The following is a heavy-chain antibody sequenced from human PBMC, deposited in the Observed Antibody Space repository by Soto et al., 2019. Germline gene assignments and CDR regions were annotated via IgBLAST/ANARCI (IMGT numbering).Heavy chain of an antibody. Sequence: SETLSLTCTVSGDSISAYSWSWVRQPPGKGLEWIGNIHYNGNTKYNPSLKSRVSMSVDTSKNQFSLRLISVTAADTALYFCARYDNMTLRSQYLDFWGPGTLVTGSA. J-gene: IGHJ4*02. D-gene: IGHD1-1*01. V-gene: IGHV4-59*01. CDR2: IHYNGNT. CDR3: ARYDNMTLRSQYLDF. CDR1: GDSISAYS.